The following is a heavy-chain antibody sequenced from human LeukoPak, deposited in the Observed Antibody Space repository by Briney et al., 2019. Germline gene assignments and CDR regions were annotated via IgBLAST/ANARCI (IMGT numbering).Heavy chain of an antibody. D-gene: IGHD5-12*01. V-gene: IGHV3-30*18. CDR1: GFNFNNYG. Sequence: GGSLRLSCTASGFNFNNYGLHWVRQAPGKGLEWVAVVSYDGSKKYYADSVKGRFTISRDNSKNTLYLQMNSLRAEDTAVYYCAKGSPNSGYVLIDYWGQGTLVTVSS. CDR3: AKGSPNSGYVLIDY. J-gene: IGHJ4*02. CDR2: VSYDGSKK.